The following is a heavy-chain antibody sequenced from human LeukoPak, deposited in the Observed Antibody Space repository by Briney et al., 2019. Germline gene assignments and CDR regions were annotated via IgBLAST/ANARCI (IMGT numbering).Heavy chain of an antibody. CDR2: IKQDGSEK. CDR1: GFTFSSYA. V-gene: IGHV3-7*03. D-gene: IGHD1-26*01. Sequence: GGSLRLSCVASGFTFSSYAMHWVRQTPEKGLEWVANIKQDGSEKYYVDSVKGRFTISRDNAKNSLYLQMNSLRAEDTAIYYCARDKEVGATHFDYWGQGTLVTVSS. J-gene: IGHJ4*02. CDR3: ARDKEVGATHFDY.